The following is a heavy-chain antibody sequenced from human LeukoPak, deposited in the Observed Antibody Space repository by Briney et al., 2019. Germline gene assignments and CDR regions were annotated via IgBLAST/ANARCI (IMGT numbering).Heavy chain of an antibody. V-gene: IGHV3-53*04. CDR2: IYSGGST. Sequence: GGSLRLSCAASGFTVSSNYMSWVRQAPGKGLEWVSVIYSGGSTYYADSVKGRFTISRHNSKNTLHLQMNSLRAEDTAVYYCARVEIYYDSSGYYFDYWGQGTLVTVSS. J-gene: IGHJ4*02. D-gene: IGHD3-22*01. CDR1: GFTVSSNY. CDR3: ARVEIYYDSSGYYFDY.